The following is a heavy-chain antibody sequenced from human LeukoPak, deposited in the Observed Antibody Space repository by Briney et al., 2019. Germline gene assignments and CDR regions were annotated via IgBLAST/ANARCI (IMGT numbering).Heavy chain of an antibody. Sequence: PSETLSLTCTVSGGSISSYYWSWIWQPPGKGLEWIGYIYYSGSTNYNPSLKSRVTISVDTSKNQFSLKLSSVTAADTAVYYCARHRITIFGWGPFDYWGQGTLVTVSS. D-gene: IGHD3-3*01. J-gene: IGHJ4*02. CDR2: IYYSGST. V-gene: IGHV4-59*08. CDR3: ARHRITIFGWGPFDY. CDR1: GGSISSYY.